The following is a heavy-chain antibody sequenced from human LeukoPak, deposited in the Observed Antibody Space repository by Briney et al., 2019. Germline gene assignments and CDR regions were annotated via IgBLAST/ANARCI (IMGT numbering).Heavy chain of an antibody. J-gene: IGHJ4*02. V-gene: IGHV3-53*01. Sequence: GGSLRISCAASGFTVSSNYMSWGRQAPGEGLEWVSVIYSGGNTYYADSVKGRFTISRDNSKNTLYLQMNRLRAEDTAVYYCARDSGSYYAYFDYWGQGTLVTVSS. CDR3: ARDSGSYYAYFDY. CDR2: IYSGGNT. CDR1: GFTVSSNY. D-gene: IGHD1-26*01.